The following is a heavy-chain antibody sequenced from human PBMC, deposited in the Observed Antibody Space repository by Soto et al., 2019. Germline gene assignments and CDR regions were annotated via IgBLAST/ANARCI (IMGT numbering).Heavy chain of an antibody. CDR3: ARLYYYDSRGHPDY. J-gene: IGHJ4*02. Sequence: GGSLRLSCAASGFTFSSYSMNWVRQAPGKGLEWVSSISSSSSDIYYADSVKGRFTISRDNAKNSLYVQMNSLRAEDTAVYYSARLYYYDSRGHPDYWGQGTLVTVYS. CDR1: GFTFSSYS. V-gene: IGHV3-21*01. D-gene: IGHD3-22*01. CDR2: ISSSSSDI.